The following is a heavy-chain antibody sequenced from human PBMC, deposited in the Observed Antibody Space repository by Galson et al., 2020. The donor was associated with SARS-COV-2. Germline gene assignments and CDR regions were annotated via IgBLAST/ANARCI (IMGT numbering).Heavy chain of an antibody. Sequence: SETLSLTCTVSGGSISSTSYYWGWIRQPPGKGLEWIGSVYYSGSTHYNPSLKSRVTILIDTSKKQFSLKLNSVTAADTAVYYCAREGITEGGTWFDPWGQGTLVSVSS. CDR3: AREGITEGGTWFDP. V-gene: IGHV4-39*07. CDR1: GGSISSTSYY. J-gene: IGHJ5*02. CDR2: VYYSGST. D-gene: IGHD6-13*01.